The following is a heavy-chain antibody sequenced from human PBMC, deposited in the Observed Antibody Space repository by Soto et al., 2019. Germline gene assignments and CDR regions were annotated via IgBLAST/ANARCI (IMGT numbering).Heavy chain of an antibody. CDR2: FDPEDGET. CDR1: GYTLTELS. J-gene: IGHJ4*02. V-gene: IGHV1-24*01. D-gene: IGHD3-9*01. Sequence: GASVKVSCKVSGYTLTELSMHWVRQAPGKGLEWMGGFDPEDGETIYAQKFQGRVTMTEDTSTDTAYMELSSLRSEDTAVYNCATDISLLRYFDWSTDYWGQGTLVTVSS. CDR3: ATDISLLRYFDWSTDY.